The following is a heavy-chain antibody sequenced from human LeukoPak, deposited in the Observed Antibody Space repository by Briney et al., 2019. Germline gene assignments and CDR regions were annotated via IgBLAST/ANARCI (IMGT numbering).Heavy chain of an antibody. D-gene: IGHD1-26*01. CDR3: ARGAKWAYYFDY. J-gene: IGHJ4*02. Sequence: PGGSLRLSCAASAFTFNTYWMHWVRQVPGRGLEWVSRINGDESSTNYADSVKGRFTISRDNAKDTLYLHMNSLTAEDTAVYYCARGAKWAYYFDYWGQGTLVIVSS. V-gene: IGHV3-74*01. CDR2: INGDESST. CDR1: AFTFNTYW.